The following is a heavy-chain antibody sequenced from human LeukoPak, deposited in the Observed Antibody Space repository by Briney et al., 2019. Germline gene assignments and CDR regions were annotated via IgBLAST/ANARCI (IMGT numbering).Heavy chain of an antibody. CDR2: ISPKRGGT. CDR1: GYTFTDYY. CDR3: ARVEALIATRGD. J-gene: IGHJ1*01. V-gene: IGHV1-2*02. D-gene: IGHD1-7*01. Sequence: ASVKVSGKTSGYTFTDYYVHWVRQAPGQGLEWMGWISPKRGGTIYAQKFQGRVTMTSDTSITTAYMELNSLTSDDTAVYYCARVEALIATRGDWGQGTLVTVSS.